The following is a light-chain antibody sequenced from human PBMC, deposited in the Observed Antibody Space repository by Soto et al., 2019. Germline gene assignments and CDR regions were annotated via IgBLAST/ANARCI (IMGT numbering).Light chain of an antibody. V-gene: IGKV3-20*01. CDR2: GAS. CDR1: QSVSSGY. Sequence: EIVLTQSPGTLSLSPGGRATLSCRASQSVSSGYLAWYQQKPGQAPRLLIYGASSRATGIPDRFSGSGSGTDFTLTISRLEPEDFAVYYCQEYGTAPYTFGQGTKLEIK. CDR3: QEYGTAPYT. J-gene: IGKJ2*01.